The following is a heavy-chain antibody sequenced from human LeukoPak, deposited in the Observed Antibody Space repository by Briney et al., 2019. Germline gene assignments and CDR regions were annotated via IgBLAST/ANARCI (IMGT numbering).Heavy chain of an antibody. CDR2: IKQDGSEK. J-gene: IGHJ4*02. Sequence: GGSLRLSCAASGFTFSNYWITWVRQAPGKGLEWVANIKQDGSEKYYMDSVKGRFTISRDNAKNSLFLQMNSLRAEDTAVYYCARGDRVGVTTGHFDYWGQGTLVTVSA. CDR1: GFTFSNYW. CDR3: ARGDRVGVTTGHFDY. D-gene: IGHD1-26*01. V-gene: IGHV3-7*03.